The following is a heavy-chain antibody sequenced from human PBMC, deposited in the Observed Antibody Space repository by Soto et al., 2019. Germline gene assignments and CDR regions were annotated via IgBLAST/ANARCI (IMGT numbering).Heavy chain of an antibody. D-gene: IGHD2-8*01. V-gene: IGHV1-58*02. J-gene: IGHJ4*02. CDR3: AASGSHCTNGVCYTRYFDY. CDR1: GYTFTNAV. CDR2: IVVGSGNT. Sequence: SVKVSCKASGYTFTNAVISWVRQAPGQGLEWIGWIVVGSGNTNYAQKFQERVTITRDMSTSTAYMELSSLRSEDTAVYYCAASGSHCTNGVCYTRYFDYWGQGTLVTVSS.